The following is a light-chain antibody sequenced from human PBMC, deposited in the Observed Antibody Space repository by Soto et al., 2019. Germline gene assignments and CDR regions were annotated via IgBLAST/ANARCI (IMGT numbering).Light chain of an antibody. CDR3: QEYGSAPPVYT. CDR1: QSVSSSY. Sequence: EIALTQSPGTLSLSPGERATLSCRASQSVSSSYLAWYQQTPDQAPRVLIYGASSKATGIPGRFSGSGSGTHFSLTSSRLEPEDFAVYFWQEYGSAPPVYTFGQGTKLEIK. J-gene: IGKJ2*01. CDR2: GAS. V-gene: IGKV3-20*01.